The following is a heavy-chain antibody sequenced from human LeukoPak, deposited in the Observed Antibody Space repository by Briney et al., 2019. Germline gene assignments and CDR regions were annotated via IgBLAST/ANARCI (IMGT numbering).Heavy chain of an antibody. CDR1: GYXFTSYW. CDR2: INPGDSDT. Sequence: GESLKISCKGSGYXFTSYWISWVRQMPGKGLEWMGIINPGDSDTRYSPSFQGQVTISVDKSVSAAYLQWSSLKASDTAMYYCASPPTRECSSISCPLSYWGQGTLVTVSS. D-gene: IGHD2-2*01. CDR3: ASPPTRECSSISCPLSY. V-gene: IGHV5-51*01. J-gene: IGHJ4*02.